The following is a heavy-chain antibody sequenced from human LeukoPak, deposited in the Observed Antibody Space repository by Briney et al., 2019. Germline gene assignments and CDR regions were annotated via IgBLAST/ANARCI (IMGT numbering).Heavy chain of an antibody. CDR2: ISGSGGST. CDR3: AKLPTGSYPYYFDF. CDR1: GFTFSSYA. J-gene: IGHJ4*02. V-gene: IGHV3-23*01. Sequence: AGGSLRLSCAASGFTFSSYAMGWVRQAPGKGLEWVSAISGSGGSTYYADSVKGRFTISRDNSKNTVYLQMNTLRAEDTAEYYCAKLPTGSYPYYFDFWGQGTLVTVSS. D-gene: IGHD1-26*01.